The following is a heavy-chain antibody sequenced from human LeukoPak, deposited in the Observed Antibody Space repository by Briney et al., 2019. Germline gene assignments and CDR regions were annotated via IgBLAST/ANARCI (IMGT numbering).Heavy chain of an antibody. CDR1: GFTFSSYE. CDR3: ASTFRDTAMGMGDY. CDR2: ISSSGSTI. D-gene: IGHD5-18*01. J-gene: IGHJ4*02. Sequence: GGSLRLSCAASGFTFSSYEMNWVRQAPGKGLEWVSYISSSGSTIYYADSVKGRFTISRDNAKNSLYLQMNSLRAEDTAVYYCASTFRDTAMGMGDYWGQGALVTVSS. V-gene: IGHV3-48*03.